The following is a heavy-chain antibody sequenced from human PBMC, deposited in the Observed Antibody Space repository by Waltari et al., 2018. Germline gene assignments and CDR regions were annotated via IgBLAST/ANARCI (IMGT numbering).Heavy chain of an antibody. CDR2: INHSGLT. CDR1: GGSFSGYY. V-gene: IGHV4-34*01. CDR3: ARGRGLHYYYYYMDV. D-gene: IGHD2-15*01. Sequence: QVQLQQWGAGLLKPSETLSLTCAVYGGSFSGYYWSWILQPPGKGLEWIGEINHSGLTNYNPSLKSRVTISVDTSKNQFSLKLSSVTAADTAVYYCARGRGLHYYYYYMDVWGKGTTVTVSS. J-gene: IGHJ6*03.